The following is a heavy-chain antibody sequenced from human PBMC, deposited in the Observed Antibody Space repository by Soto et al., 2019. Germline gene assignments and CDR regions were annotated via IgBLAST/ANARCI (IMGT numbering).Heavy chain of an antibody. CDR1: GITFGNYA. Sequence: GGSLRLSCAAYGITFGNYAMSWVRQAPGKGLEWVSTISGSGGSTYYADSVKGRFTISRDNSKNTLYLQMNSLRAEGTAVYYCAKDPEWELPKYYFDYWGQGTLVTVSS. CDR3: AKDPEWELPKYYFDY. J-gene: IGHJ4*02. D-gene: IGHD1-26*01. V-gene: IGHV3-23*01. CDR2: ISGSGGST.